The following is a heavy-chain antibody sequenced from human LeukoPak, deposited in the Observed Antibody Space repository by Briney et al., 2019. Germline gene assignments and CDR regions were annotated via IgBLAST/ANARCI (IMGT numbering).Heavy chain of an antibody. J-gene: IGHJ5*02. CDR1: GFTFRNYW. D-gene: IGHD4-17*01. CDR2: IKPDGSET. CDR3: ARGTTTSTIDWYDP. V-gene: IGHV3-7*03. Sequence: SGGSLRLSCEASGFTFRNYWMSWVRQAPGKGLEWVASIKPDGSETSHLDSVRGRFTISRDNVRNSLFLQMNTLRAEDTAVYYCARGTTTSTIDWYDPWGQGTRVIVSS.